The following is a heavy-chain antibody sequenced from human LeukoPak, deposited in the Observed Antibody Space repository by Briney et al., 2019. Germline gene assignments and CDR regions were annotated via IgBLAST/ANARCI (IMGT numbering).Heavy chain of an antibody. J-gene: IGHJ4*02. CDR2: INTKNGGT. V-gene: IGHV1-2*02. Sequence: ASVKVSCKASGGTFSSYAISWVRQAPGQGLEWMGWINTKNGGTNYAQNFQARVTMTRDTSISTAYMELTGLQSDDTAVYYCAREARSWHADHWAQGTPVTVSS. CDR1: GGTFSSYA. CDR3: AREARSWHADH.